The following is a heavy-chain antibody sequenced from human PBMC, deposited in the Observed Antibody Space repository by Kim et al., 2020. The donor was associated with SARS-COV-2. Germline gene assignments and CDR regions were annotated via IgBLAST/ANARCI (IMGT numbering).Heavy chain of an antibody. CDR1: GFIFSDYG. V-gene: IGHV3-9*01. CDR3: AKAYETHGRNFD. D-gene: IGHD2-21*01. J-gene: IGHJ1*01. Sequence: GGSLRLSCTASGFIFSDYGMYWVRQAPGRGLEWVAGISWNRVSTGYMDSVKGRFAISRDNAKNTLYLEMNALRPEDTALYFCAKAYETHGRNFDWGQ. CDR2: ISWNRVST.